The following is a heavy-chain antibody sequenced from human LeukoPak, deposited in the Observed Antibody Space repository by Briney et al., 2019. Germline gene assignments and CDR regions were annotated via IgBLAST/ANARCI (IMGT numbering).Heavy chain of an antibody. CDR2: INPNSGGT. J-gene: IGHJ4*02. Sequence: ASVKVSCKASGYTFTGYYMHWVRQAPGQGLEWMGWINPNSGGTNYAQKFQGRVTMTRDTSISTAYMELSRLRSDDTAVYYCARDFFVVVPAAPLYYFDYWGQGTLVTVTS. CDR1: GYTFTGYY. CDR3: ARDFFVVVPAAPLYYFDY. D-gene: IGHD2-2*01. V-gene: IGHV1-2*02.